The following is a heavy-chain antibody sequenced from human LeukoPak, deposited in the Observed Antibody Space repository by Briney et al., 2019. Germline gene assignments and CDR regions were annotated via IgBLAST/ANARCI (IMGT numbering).Heavy chain of an antibody. CDR2: ISSSSSYI. Sequence: GGSLRLSCAASGFTFSSYSMNWVRQAPGKGLEWVSCISSSSSYINYADSVKGRFTISRDNAKNSLYLQMNSLRAEDTAVYYCACLAGMKGTYWGQGTLVTVSS. CDR3: ACLAGMKGTY. CDR1: GFTFSSYS. V-gene: IGHV3-21*01. D-gene: IGHD6-19*01. J-gene: IGHJ4*02.